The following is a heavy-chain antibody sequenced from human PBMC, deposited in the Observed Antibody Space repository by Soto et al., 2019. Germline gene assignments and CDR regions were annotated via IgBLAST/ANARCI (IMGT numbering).Heavy chain of an antibody. CDR2: IKSKTDGGTT. CDR1: GFTFSNAW. CDR3: TTAADIVLVPAAIPCRVCDY. Sequence: GGSLRLSCAASGFTFSNAWMNWVRQAPGKGLEWVGRIKSKTDGGTTDYAAPVKGRFTISRDDSKNTLYLQMNSLKTEDTAVYYCTTAADIVLVPAAIPCRVCDYWGQGTLVTVSS. J-gene: IGHJ4*02. D-gene: IGHD2-2*01. V-gene: IGHV3-15*07.